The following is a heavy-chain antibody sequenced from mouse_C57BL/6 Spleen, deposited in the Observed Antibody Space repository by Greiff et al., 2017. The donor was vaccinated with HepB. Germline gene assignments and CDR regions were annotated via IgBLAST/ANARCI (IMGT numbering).Heavy chain of an antibody. Sequence: EVKVVESGAELVRPGASVKLSCTASGFNIKDDYMHWVKQRPEQGLEWIGWIDPENGDTEYASKFQGKATITADTSSNTAYLQLSSLTSEDTAVYYCTTGGSSPLDYWGQGTTLTVSS. D-gene: IGHD1-1*01. V-gene: IGHV14-4*01. CDR2: IDPENGDT. CDR1: GFNIKDDY. J-gene: IGHJ2*01. CDR3: TTGGSSPLDY.